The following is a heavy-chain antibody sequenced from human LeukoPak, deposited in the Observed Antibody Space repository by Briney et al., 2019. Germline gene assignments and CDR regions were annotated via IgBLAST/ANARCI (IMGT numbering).Heavy chain of an antibody. CDR3: ARSPAAAFDI. Sequence: SETLSLTCTVSGGSISSYYWSWIRQPPGKGLEWIGYIYYSWSTNYNPSLKSRVTISVDTSKNQFSLKLSSVTAAGTAVYYCARSPAAAFDIWGQGTMVTVSS. CDR2: IYYSWST. J-gene: IGHJ3*02. CDR1: GGSISSYY. V-gene: IGHV4-59*01.